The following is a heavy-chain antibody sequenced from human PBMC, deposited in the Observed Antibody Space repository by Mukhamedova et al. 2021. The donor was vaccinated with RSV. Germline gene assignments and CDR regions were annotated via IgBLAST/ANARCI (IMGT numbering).Heavy chain of an antibody. V-gene: IGHV3-30-3*02. CDR3: AKDCGPYSCSSAAFDS. CDR2: VLYDGNNK. J-gene: IGHJ5*01. Sequence: EWVAVVLYDGNNKYYADSVKGRFTISRDNSKNTLFLQMNSRRPEDTAVYYCAKDCGPYSCSSAAFDSWGQGTLATVPS. D-gene: IGHD6-6*01.